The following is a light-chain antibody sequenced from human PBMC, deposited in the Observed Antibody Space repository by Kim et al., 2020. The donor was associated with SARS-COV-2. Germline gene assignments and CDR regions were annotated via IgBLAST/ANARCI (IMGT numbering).Light chain of an antibody. V-gene: IGKV3-20*01. J-gene: IGKJ4*01. CDR1: HSVSSDY. CDR3: QQYSSSSIT. CDR2: DGS. Sequence: SPGKKATAACRASHSVSSDYLAWYQQKPGQAPRLLIYDGSNRATGIPDRFSGSESGTDFTLTISRLEPEDFAVYYCQQYSSSSITFGGGTKVDIK.